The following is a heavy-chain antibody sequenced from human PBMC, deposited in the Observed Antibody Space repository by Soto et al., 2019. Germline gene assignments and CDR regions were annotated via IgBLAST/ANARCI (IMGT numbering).Heavy chain of an antibody. D-gene: IGHD6-19*01. V-gene: IGHV1-69*13. Sequence: SVKVSCKASGGTFSSYAISWVRQAPGQGLEWMGGIIPIFGTANYAQKFQGRVTITADESTSTAYMELSSLRSEDTAVYYSARVKSSGHGPGGYYSGLDVWGQGSTVTAS. CDR3: ARVKSSGHGPGGYYSGLDV. CDR1: GGTFSSYA. CDR2: IIPIFGTA. J-gene: IGHJ6*02.